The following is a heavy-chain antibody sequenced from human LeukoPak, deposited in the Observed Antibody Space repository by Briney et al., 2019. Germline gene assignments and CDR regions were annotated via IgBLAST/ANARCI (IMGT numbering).Heavy chain of an antibody. J-gene: IGHJ4*02. V-gene: IGHV4-39*01. CDR1: GGSLSSSNYH. CDR2: IHYSGAT. D-gene: IGHD3-3*01. CDR3: TTWRSGYADY. Sequence: PSETLSLTCSVSGGSLSSSNYHGGWIRQPPGKGLEWIANIHYSGATYYNPSLKSRVTISIDTSKNQFALKLNSVTAADTAVYYCTTWRSGYADYRGQGTLVTVSS.